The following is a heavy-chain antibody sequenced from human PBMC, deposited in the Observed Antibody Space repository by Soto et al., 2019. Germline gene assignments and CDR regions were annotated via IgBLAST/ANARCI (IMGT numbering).Heavy chain of an antibody. Sequence: PWGSRRLSCAAYGFTFSNAWMSWVRQAPGKGLEWVGRIKIKTEVGTTDYAAPVKGRFTISRDDSKNTLYLQMNSLKTDDTAVYYCTKDDPLDRNGGLGRLVTVSS. CDR3: TKDDPLDRN. J-gene: IGHJ4*02. CDR1: GFTFSNAW. V-gene: IGHV3-15*01. CDR2: IKIKTEVGTT.